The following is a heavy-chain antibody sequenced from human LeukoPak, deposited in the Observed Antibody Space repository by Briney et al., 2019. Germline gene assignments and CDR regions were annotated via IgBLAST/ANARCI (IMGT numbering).Heavy chain of an antibody. CDR2: ISSSGSGGNT. CDR3: AKDRTVGASYWYFDL. J-gene: IGHJ2*01. Sequence: GGSLRLSRAASGVTLSSYAMSWARQAPGKGLEWASGISSSGSGGNTYYADSVKGRFTISRDSSKNTLFLHMNTLRAEDTAIYYCAKDRTVGASYWYFDLWGRGTLVTVSS. CDR1: GVTLSSYA. D-gene: IGHD1-26*01. V-gene: IGHV3-23*01.